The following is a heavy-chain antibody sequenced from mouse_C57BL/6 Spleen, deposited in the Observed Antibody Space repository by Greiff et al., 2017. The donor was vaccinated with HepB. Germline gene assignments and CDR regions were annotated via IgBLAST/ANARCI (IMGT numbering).Heavy chain of an antibody. CDR1: GYAFSSSW. CDR3: ARKGITTVVAKDYYYAMDY. J-gene: IGHJ4*01. V-gene: IGHV1-82*01. CDR2: IYPGDGDT. Sequence: QVQLKQSGPELVKPGASVKISCKASGYAFSSSWMNWVKQRPGKGLEWIGRIYPGDGDTNYNGKFKGKATLTADKSSSTAYMQLSSLTSEDSAVYFCARKGITTVVAKDYYYAMDYWGQGTSVTVSS. D-gene: IGHD1-1*01.